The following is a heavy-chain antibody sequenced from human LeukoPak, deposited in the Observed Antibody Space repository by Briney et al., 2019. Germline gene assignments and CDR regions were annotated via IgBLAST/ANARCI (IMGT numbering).Heavy chain of an antibody. J-gene: IGHJ4*02. Sequence: ASVKVSCKASGYTFTSYGISWVRQAPGQGLEWMGWISAYNGNTNYAQKLQGRVTMTTDTSTSTAYMELRSLRSDDTAVYYCARLLWFGELLYPYYFDXWGQGXLVTV. CDR3: ARLLWFGELLYPYYFDX. CDR1: GYTFTSYG. V-gene: IGHV1-18*01. CDR2: ISAYNGNT. D-gene: IGHD3-10*01.